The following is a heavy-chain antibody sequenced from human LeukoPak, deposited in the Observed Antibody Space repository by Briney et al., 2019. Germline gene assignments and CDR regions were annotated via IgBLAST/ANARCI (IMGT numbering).Heavy chain of an antibody. CDR1: GSSFTSLW. CDR3: ARQKAGSYPDFYDY. V-gene: IGHV5-51*01. D-gene: IGHD1-26*01. CDR2: IYPGDSET. J-gene: IGHJ4*02. Sequence: GGPLKTPCMCPGSSFTSLWIGWVRHVPAKGLEWMGIIYPGDSETRYSPSLQGQVTISADTSISTAYLQWSSLKASDTAMYYCARQKAGSYPDFYDYWGQGTLVTVSS.